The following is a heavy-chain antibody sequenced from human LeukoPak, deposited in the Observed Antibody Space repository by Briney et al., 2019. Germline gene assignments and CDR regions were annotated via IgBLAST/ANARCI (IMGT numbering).Heavy chain of an antibody. V-gene: IGHV1-18*04. CDR1: GYTFTSYG. CDR3: ARISDYHLLWYFDY. D-gene: IGHD3-10*01. CDR2: ISAYNGDT. J-gene: IGHJ4*02. Sequence: ASVKVSCKASGYTFTSYGITWVRQAPGQGLEWMGYISAYNGDTNFAQKFQGRVTMTTDTSTSTAYMELRSLRSDDTAMYHCARISDYHLLWYFDYWGQGTLVTVSS.